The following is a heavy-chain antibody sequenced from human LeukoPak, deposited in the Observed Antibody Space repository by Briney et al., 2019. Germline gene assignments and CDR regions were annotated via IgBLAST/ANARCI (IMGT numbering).Heavy chain of an antibody. Sequence: GGSLRLSCAAPGFTFSSYAMSWVRQAPGKGLEWVSAISGSGGSTYYADSVKGRFTISRDNSKNTLYLQMNSLRAEDTAVYYCAKDLPRMTTVTPNWFDPWGQGTLVTVSS. V-gene: IGHV3-23*01. CDR2: ISGSGGST. D-gene: IGHD4-17*01. J-gene: IGHJ5*02. CDR3: AKDLPRMTTVTPNWFDP. CDR1: GFTFSSYA.